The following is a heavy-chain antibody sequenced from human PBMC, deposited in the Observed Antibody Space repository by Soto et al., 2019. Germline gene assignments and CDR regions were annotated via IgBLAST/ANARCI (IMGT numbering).Heavy chain of an antibody. CDR2: IWYDGSNK. CDR3: ARDLDPQLYGMDF. D-gene: IGHD3-9*01. CDR1: GFTFSSYG. J-gene: IGHJ6*02. V-gene: IGHV3-33*01. Sequence: QVQLVESGGGVVQPGRSLRLSCAASGFTFSSYGMHWVRQAPGKGLEWVAVIWYDGSNKYYADSVKGRFTISRDNSKNTLYLQMNSLRAEDTAVYYCARDLDPQLYGMDFWGQGTTVTVSS.